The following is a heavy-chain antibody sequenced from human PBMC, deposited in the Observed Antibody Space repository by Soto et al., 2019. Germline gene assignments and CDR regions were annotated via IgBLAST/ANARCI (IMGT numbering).Heavy chain of an antibody. CDR1: GGTFSSYA. CDR2: IIPILGTA. D-gene: IGHD5-12*01. Sequence: SVKVSCKASGGTFSSYAISWVRQAPGQGLEWMGGIIPILGTANYAQKFQGRVTITADKSTSTAYMELSSLRSEDTAVYYCARGLEMATIKGAFDIWGQGTMVTVSS. J-gene: IGHJ3*02. V-gene: IGHV1-69*10. CDR3: ARGLEMATIKGAFDI.